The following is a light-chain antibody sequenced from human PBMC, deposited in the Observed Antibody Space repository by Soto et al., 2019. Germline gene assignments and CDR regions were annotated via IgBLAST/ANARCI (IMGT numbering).Light chain of an antibody. V-gene: IGKV1-5*01. CDR2: DAS. CDR3: QQYNSYSLT. J-gene: IGKJ1*01. Sequence: EIQMTQSPSTLSASVGDRATITCRASQSISSWLAWYQQKPGKAPKLLIYDASSLESGVPSRFSGSGSGTEFTLTISSLQPDDFATYYCQQYNSYSLTFGQGTKVEIK. CDR1: QSISSW.